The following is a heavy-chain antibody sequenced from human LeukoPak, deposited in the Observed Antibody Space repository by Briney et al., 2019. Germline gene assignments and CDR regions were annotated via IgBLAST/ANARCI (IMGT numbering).Heavy chain of an antibody. CDR2: IIPIFGTA. CDR3: ARGDSSGWFHDLDY. D-gene: IGHD6-19*01. Sequence: SVKVSCKASGGTFSSYAISWVRQAPGQGLEWMGGIIPIFGTANYAQKFQGRVTITTDEPTSTAYKELSSLRSEDTAVYYCARGDSSGWFHDLDYWGQGTLVTVSS. J-gene: IGHJ4*02. V-gene: IGHV1-69*05. CDR1: GGTFSSYA.